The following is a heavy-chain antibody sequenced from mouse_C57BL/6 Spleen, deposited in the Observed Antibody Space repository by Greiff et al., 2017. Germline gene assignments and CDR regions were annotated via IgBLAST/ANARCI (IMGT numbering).Heavy chain of an antibody. D-gene: IGHD1-1*01. CDR3: ARRDGSSPFDY. J-gene: IGHJ2*01. CDR2: IYPGSGNT. CDR1: GYTFTDYY. V-gene: IGHV1-76*01. Sequence: QVQLQQSGAELVRPGASVKLSCKASGYTFTDYYINWVKQRPGQGLEWIARIYPGSGNTYYNEKFKGKATLTAEKSSSTAYMQLSSLTSEDSAVYFCARRDGSSPFDYWGQGTTLTVSS.